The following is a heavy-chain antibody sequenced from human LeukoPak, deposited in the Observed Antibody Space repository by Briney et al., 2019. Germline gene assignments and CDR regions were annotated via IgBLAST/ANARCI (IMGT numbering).Heavy chain of an antibody. CDR3: ARDPFDDYYGMDV. CDR2: IWYDGSNK. V-gene: IGHV3-33*01. CDR1: GFTFSSYG. D-gene: IGHD2/OR15-2a*01. Sequence: PGGSLRLSCAASGFTFSSYGMHWVRQAPGKGLEWVAVIWYDGSNKYYADSVKGRFTISRDNAKNSLYLQMNSLRAEDTAVYYCARDPFDDYYGMDVWGQGTTVTVSS. J-gene: IGHJ6*02.